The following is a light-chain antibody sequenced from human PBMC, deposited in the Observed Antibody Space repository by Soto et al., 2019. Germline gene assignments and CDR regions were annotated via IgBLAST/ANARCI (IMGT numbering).Light chain of an antibody. V-gene: IGKV3-15*01. CDR3: QQDHNGPLT. CDR1: QSINSE. J-gene: IGKJ2*01. Sequence: EIVMTQSPATLSLSPGERAALSCRASQSINSELAWYQQKPGQPPRLLIYGASTRATGVPARFTGSESGSEFTLTISGLQPEDFAMYYCQQDHNGPLTFGQGTRLEI. CDR2: GAS.